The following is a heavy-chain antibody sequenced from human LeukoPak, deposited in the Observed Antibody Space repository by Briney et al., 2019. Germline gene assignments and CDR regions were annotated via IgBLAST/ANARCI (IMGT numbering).Heavy chain of an antibody. CDR1: GFSLSTSGMC. D-gene: IGHD1-26*01. Sequence: VSGPALVKPTQTLTLTCTFSGFSLSTSGMCVSWVRQPPGKALEWLALIDWDDDKYYSTSLKTRLTISKDTSKNQVVLTMTNMDPGDTATYYCARTPASIVGARYFDYWGQGTLVTVSS. CDR3: ARTPASIVGARYFDY. V-gene: IGHV2-70*20. CDR2: IDWDDDK. J-gene: IGHJ4*02.